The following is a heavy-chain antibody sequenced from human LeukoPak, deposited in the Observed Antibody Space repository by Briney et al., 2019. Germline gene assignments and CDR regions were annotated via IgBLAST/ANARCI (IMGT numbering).Heavy chain of an antibody. CDR3: ARVGEDYDSSGYFDY. D-gene: IGHD3-22*01. CDR1: GGSISSGDYY. CDR2: IHYSGST. Sequence: SETLSLTCTVSGGSISSGDYYWSWIRQPPGKGLEWIGYIHYSGSTYYNPSLKSRVTISVDTSKNQFSLKLSSVTAADTAVYYCARVGEDYDSSGYFDYWGQGTLVTVSS. J-gene: IGHJ4*02. V-gene: IGHV4-30-4*01.